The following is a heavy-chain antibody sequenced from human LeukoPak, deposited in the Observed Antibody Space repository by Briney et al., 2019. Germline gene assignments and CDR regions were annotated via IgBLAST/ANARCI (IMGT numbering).Heavy chain of an antibody. V-gene: IGHV3-30*02. J-gene: IGHJ4*02. Sequence: GGSLRLSCAASGFTFSYYGMHWVRQAPGKGLEWVAFIRYDESKKFYGDSVKGRFTISRDNSKNTLYLQMNSLRTEDTAVYYCPKSHLHNAYSGTYYCDYWGQGTLATVSS. CDR3: PKSHLHNAYSGTYYCDY. CDR1: GFTFSYYG. D-gene: IGHD1-26*01. CDR2: IRYDESKK.